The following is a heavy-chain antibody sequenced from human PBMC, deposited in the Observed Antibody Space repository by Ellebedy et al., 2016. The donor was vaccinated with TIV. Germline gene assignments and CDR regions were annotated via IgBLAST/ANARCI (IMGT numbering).Heavy chain of an antibody. V-gene: IGHV1-24*01. CDR1: VYTLTELS. J-gene: IGHJ3*02. D-gene: IGHD5-18*01. CDR2: FDPEDGET. Sequence: ASVKVSXXVSVYTLTELSMHWVRQAPGKGLEWMGGFDPEDGETIYAQKFQGRVTMTEDTSTDTAYMELSSLRSEDTAVYYCATWPYSRHAFDIWGQGTMVTVSS. CDR3: ATWPYSRHAFDI.